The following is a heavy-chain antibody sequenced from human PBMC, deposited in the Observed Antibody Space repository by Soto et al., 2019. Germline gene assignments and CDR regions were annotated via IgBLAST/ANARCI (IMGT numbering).Heavy chain of an antibody. V-gene: IGHV3-30*18. D-gene: IGHD3-10*01. CDR1: GFTFSSYG. CDR2: ISYDGSNK. CDR3: AKDLVNSLLWFGESERGPPNPTNGDYYYYYGMDV. J-gene: IGHJ6*02. Sequence: QVQLVESGGGVVQPGRSLRLSCAASGFTFSSYGMHWVRQAPGKGLEWVAVISYDGSNKYYADSVKGRFTISRDNSRNTLYLQMNSLRAEDTAVYYCAKDLVNSLLWFGESERGPPNPTNGDYYYYYGMDVWGQGTTVTVSS.